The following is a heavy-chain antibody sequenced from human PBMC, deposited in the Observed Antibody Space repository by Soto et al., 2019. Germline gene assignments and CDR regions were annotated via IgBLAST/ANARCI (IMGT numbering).Heavy chain of an antibody. Sequence: GRLLRLWYRVLGLKFVGHGVSWIRKKQGKGLEWVSSISDSGTDKYYADSVTGRFTISRDNAKNSLYLQMNSLRAEDTGLYYCARGGIAASAWYFDLWGRGTLVTVSS. CDR2: ISDSGTDK. J-gene: IGHJ2*01. CDR3: ARGGIAASAWYFDL. D-gene: IGHD6-13*01. V-gene: IGHV3-21*01. CDR1: GLKFVGHG.